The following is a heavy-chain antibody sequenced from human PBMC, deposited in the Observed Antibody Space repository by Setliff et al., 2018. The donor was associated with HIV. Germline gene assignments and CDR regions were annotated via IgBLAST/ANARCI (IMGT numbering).Heavy chain of an antibody. J-gene: IGHJ3*02. Sequence: PSETLSLTCTVSGGSISGGGYYWSWIRQHPGKGLGWIGNIYYIGNTDYNPSLKSRVTISIDTSKNQFSLKLSSVTAADTAIYYCARVPRNTTLRNAFDIWGQGTMVTVSS. CDR3: ARVPRNTTLRNAFDI. D-gene: IGHD3-3*01. V-gene: IGHV4-31*03. CDR1: GGSISGGGYY. CDR2: IYYIGNT.